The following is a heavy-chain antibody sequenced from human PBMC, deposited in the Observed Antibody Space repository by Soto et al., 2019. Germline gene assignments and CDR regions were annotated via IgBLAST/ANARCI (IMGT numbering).Heavy chain of an antibody. J-gene: IGHJ5*02. CDR1: GGTFSSYT. Sequence: QVQLVQSGAEVKKPGSSVKVSCKASGGTFSSYTISWVRQAPGQGLEWMGRIIPTLGIANYAQKFQGRVTITADKSTSTAYMELCSLRSEDTAVYYCARDARSSFDWFDPWGQGTLVTVSS. CDR3: ARDARSSFDWFDP. V-gene: IGHV1-69*08. CDR2: IIPTLGIA.